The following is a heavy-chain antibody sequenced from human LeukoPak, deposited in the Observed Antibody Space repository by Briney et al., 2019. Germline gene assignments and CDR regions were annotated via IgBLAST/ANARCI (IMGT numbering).Heavy chain of an antibody. V-gene: IGHV1-2*02. D-gene: IGHD2-2*01. Sequence: GASVKVSCKASGYTFTGYYMHWVRQAPGQGLEWMGWINPNSGGTNYAQKFQGRVTMTRDTSISTAYMELSRLRSGDTAVYYCARWRRYCSSTSCYAGIYGYWGQGTLVTVSS. CDR2: INPNSGGT. CDR3: ARWRRYCSSTSCYAGIYGY. J-gene: IGHJ4*02. CDR1: GYTFTGYY.